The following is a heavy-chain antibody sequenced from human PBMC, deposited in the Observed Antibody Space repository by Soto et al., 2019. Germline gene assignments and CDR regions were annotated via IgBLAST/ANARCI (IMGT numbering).Heavy chain of an antibody. CDR2: ISYDGSNK. Sequence: GGSLRLSCAASGFTFSSYAMHWVRQAPGKGLEWVAVISYDGSNKYYADSVKGRFTISRDNSKNTLYLQMNSLRAEDTAVYYCAGEVAVAGLVPDYWGQGTLVTVSS. CDR1: GFTFSSYA. CDR3: AGEVAVAGLVPDY. V-gene: IGHV3-30-3*01. D-gene: IGHD6-19*01. J-gene: IGHJ4*02.